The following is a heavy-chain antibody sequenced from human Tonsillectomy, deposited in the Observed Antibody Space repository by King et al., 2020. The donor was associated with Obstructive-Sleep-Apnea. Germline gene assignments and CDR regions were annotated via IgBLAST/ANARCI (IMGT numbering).Heavy chain of an antibody. CDR2: ISDYNGHT. J-gene: IGHJ5*02. CDR3: ARGPPQIIMVRGVIITDWFDP. Sequence: VQLVESGAEVKKPGASVKVSCKASGYTFTSYGISWVRQAPGQGLEGMGWISDYNGHTNYAQKLQGRVTMTTDTSTSTAYMELRSLRSDDTAVYYCARGPPQIIMVRGVIITDWFDPWGQGTLVTVSS. CDR1: GYTFTSYG. D-gene: IGHD3-10*01. V-gene: IGHV1-18*01.